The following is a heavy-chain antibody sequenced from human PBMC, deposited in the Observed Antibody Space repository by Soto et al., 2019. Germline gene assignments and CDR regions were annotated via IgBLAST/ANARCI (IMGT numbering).Heavy chain of an antibody. D-gene: IGHD2-15*01. CDR2: INPNSGGT. CDR3: AEGYCSGGSCYWFDP. V-gene: IGHV1-2*02. Sequence: ASVKVSCKASGYTFTGYYMHWVRQAPGQGLEWMGWINPNSGGTNYAQKFQGRVTMTRDTSISTAYMELSRLRSDDTAVYYCAEGYCSGGSCYWFDPWGHGTLVTVSS. J-gene: IGHJ5*02. CDR1: GYTFTGYY.